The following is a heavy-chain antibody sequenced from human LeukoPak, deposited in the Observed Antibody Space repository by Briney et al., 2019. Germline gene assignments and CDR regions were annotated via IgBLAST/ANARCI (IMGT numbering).Heavy chain of an antibody. CDR2: IYYSGST. V-gene: IGHV4-31*03. Sequence: SQTLSLTCTVSGGSISSGGYYWSWIRQHPGKGLEWIGYIYYSGSTYYNPSLKSRVTISVDTSKNQFSLKLSSVTAADTAVYYCARGRVRYSSSPKDYFDYWGQGTLVTVSS. J-gene: IGHJ4*02. D-gene: IGHD6-6*01. CDR3: ARGRVRYSSSPKDYFDY. CDR1: GGSISSGGYY.